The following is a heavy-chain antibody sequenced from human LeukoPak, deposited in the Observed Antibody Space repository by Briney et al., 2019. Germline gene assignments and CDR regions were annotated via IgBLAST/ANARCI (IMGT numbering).Heavy chain of an antibody. J-gene: IGHJ5*02. CDR3: ARDGDGYNYWFDP. Sequence: SETLSLTCTVSGGSISSSSYYWGWIRQPPGKGLEWIGSIYYSGSTYYNPSLKSRVTISVDTSKNQFSLKLSSVTAADTAMYYCARDGDGYNYWFDPWGQGTLVTVSS. CDR1: GGSISSSSYY. V-gene: IGHV4-39*07. CDR2: IYYSGST. D-gene: IGHD5-24*01.